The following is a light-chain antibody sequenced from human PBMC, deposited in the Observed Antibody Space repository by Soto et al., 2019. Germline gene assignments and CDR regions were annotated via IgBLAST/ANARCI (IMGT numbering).Light chain of an antibody. CDR2: GNS. J-gene: IGLJ2*01. V-gene: IGLV1-40*01. Sequence: QSVLTQPPSVSGAPGQRVTISCTGSSSNIGAGYDVHWYQQLPGTAPKLLIYGNSNRPSGVPDRFSGSKSGTSASLAITGLQAEDEAEYYCQSYDSSLSGVVFGGGTQLTAL. CDR3: QSYDSSLSGVV. CDR1: SSNIGAGYD.